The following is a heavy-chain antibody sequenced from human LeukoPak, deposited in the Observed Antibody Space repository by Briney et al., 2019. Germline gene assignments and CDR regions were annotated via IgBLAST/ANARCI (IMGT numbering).Heavy chain of an antibody. Sequence: GGSLRLSCSASGFXFSDYYMSWIRQAPGKGLEWLSYISTGTSYTNYADSVKGRFTISRDDAKNSLYLQMNSLRAEDTAVYYCARGVAFDYWGQGTLVTVSS. V-gene: IGHV3-11*05. J-gene: IGHJ4*02. CDR3: ARGVAFDY. CDR2: ISTGTSYT. CDR1: GFXFSDYY. D-gene: IGHD5-12*01.